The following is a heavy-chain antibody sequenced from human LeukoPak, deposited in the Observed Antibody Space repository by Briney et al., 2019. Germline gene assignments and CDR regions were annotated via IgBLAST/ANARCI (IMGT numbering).Heavy chain of an antibody. D-gene: IGHD6-13*01. CDR1: GFTFDDYA. V-gene: IGHV3-9*01. CDR3: VKEVGAAVGRSSFDY. Sequence: GGSWRLSCAASGFTFDDYAMHWVRQTPGKGLEWVSHISWNIATIEYADSVKGRFTISRDNAKNSLYLQMNSLRAEDTALYYCVKEVGAAVGRSSFDYWGQGTLVTVSS. CDR2: ISWNIATI. J-gene: IGHJ4*02.